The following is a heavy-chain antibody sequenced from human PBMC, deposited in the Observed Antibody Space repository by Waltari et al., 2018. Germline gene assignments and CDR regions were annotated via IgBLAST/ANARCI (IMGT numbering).Heavy chain of an antibody. CDR3: ARGGITIFGVVIPYYYYGMDV. D-gene: IGHD3-3*01. CDR1: GGSFSGYY. J-gene: IGHJ6*02. Sequence: QVQLQQWGAGLLKPSETLSLTCAVYGGSFSGYYWSWIRQPPGKGLAWIGEINHSGSTNYNPSRKSRVTRSVDTSKNQFSLKLSSVTAADTAVYYCARGGITIFGVVIPYYYYGMDVWGQGTTVTVSS. CDR2: INHSGST. V-gene: IGHV4-34*01.